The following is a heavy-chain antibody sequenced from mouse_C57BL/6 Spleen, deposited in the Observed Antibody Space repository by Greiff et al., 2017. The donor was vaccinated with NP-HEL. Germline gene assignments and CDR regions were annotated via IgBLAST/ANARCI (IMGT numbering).Heavy chain of an antibody. D-gene: IGHD3-3*01. Sequence: EVKLQESGPVLVKPGASVKMSCKASGYTFTDYYMNWVKQSHGKSLEWIGVINPYNGGTSYNQKFKGKATLTVDKSSSTAYMELNSLTSEDSAVYYCARWGPSRASWGQGTLVTVSA. V-gene: IGHV1-19*01. CDR1: GYTFTDYY. CDR3: ARWGPSRAS. CDR2: INPYNGGT. J-gene: IGHJ3*01.